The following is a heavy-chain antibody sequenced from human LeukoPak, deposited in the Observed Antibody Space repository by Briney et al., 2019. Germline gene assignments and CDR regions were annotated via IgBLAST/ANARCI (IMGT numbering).Heavy chain of an antibody. D-gene: IGHD3-3*01. Sequence: PSETLSLTCAVSGYSISSGYYWGWIRQPPGKGLEWIGSIYHSGSTYYNPSLKSRVTISVDTSKNQFSLKLGSVTAADTAVYYCARDGATYYDFWSGSILSLWGQGTLVTVSS. CDR3: ARDGATYYDFWSGSILSL. J-gene: IGHJ4*02. V-gene: IGHV4-38-2*02. CDR2: IYHSGST. CDR1: GYSISSGYY.